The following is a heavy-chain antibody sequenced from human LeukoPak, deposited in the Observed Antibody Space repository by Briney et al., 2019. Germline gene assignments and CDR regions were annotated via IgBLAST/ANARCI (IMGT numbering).Heavy chain of an antibody. CDR2: ISGSGGST. CDR1: GFTFSSYA. Sequence: GGSLRLSCAASGFTFSSYAMSWVRQAPGKGLEWVSAISGSGGSTYYADSVKGRFTISRDNSKNTLYLQMNSLRAADTAVYYCAKGSVLLWFGELFPDPGPDKRDYFDYWGQGTLVTVSS. CDR3: AKGSVLLWFGELFPDPGPDKRDYFDY. V-gene: IGHV3-23*01. J-gene: IGHJ4*02. D-gene: IGHD3-10*01.